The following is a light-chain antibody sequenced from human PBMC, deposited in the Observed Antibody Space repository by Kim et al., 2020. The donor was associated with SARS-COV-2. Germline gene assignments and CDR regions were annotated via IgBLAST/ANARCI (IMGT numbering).Light chain of an antibody. CDR3: NSRDSSGPVV. J-gene: IGLJ2*01. CDR2: GKN. CDR1: SLRSYY. Sequence: ALGQTVRIKCQGDSLRSYYASWYQQKPGQAPVLVIYGKNSRPSGIPDRFSGSSSGNTASLTITGAQAEDEADYYCNSRDSSGPVVFGGGTQLTVL. V-gene: IGLV3-19*01.